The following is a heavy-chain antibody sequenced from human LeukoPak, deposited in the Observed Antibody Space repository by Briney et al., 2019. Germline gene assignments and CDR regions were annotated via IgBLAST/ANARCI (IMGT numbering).Heavy chain of an antibody. Sequence: PGGSLRLSCAASGFTFSSYSMNWVRQAPGKGLEWVSSISSSSSYIYYADSVKGRFTISRDNAKNSLYLQMNSLRAEDTAVYYCARDSIQLWFGGYFDYWGQGTLVTVSS. CDR1: GFTFSSYS. J-gene: IGHJ4*02. CDR2: ISSSSSYI. CDR3: ARDSIQLWFGGYFDY. V-gene: IGHV3-21*01. D-gene: IGHD5-18*01.